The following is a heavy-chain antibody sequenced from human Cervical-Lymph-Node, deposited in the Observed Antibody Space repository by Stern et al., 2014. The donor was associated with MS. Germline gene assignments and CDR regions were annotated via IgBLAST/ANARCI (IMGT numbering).Heavy chain of an antibody. CDR1: GGTFSSYA. V-gene: IGHV1-69*06. J-gene: IGHJ6*01. D-gene: IGHD4/OR15-4a*01. CDR3: PREGGRVQQIPGTNRVSPPVGKYSYYAMDV. CDR2: IVPFFGAT. Sequence: VQLVESGAEVKKPGSSVKVSCKASGGTFSSYAISWVRQAPGQGLQWMGGIVPFFGATVYAQNFLDRVTISAEKSTNTTYLELSSWRSGATAAFYVPREGGRVQQIPGTNRVSPPVGKYSYYAMDVWGQGTTVTVSS.